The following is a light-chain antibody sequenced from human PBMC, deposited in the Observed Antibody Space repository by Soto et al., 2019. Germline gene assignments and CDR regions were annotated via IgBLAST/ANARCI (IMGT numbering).Light chain of an antibody. J-gene: IGKJ4*01. Sequence: EIVLTQSPGTVSLSPGEGATLSCRASQSISNNFLAWYQHKPGQAPRLLMHGAFNRASGIPDRFSGSASGTDFTLTISRLEPEDFAVYYCQQYNTAPMTFGGGTKVDIK. CDR3: QQYNTAPMT. CDR2: GAF. V-gene: IGKV3-20*01. CDR1: QSISNNF.